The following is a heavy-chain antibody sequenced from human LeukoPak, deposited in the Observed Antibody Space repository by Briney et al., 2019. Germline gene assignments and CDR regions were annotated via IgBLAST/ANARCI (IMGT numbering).Heavy chain of an antibody. CDR3: ARGEPWELRYNWFDP. CDR1: GFTFSSYE. CDR2: ISSSGSTI. J-gene: IGHJ5*02. Sequence: PGGSLRLSCAASGFTFSSYEMNWVRQAPGKGLEWVSYISSSGSTIYYADSVKGRFTTSRDNAKNSLYLQMNSLRAEDTAVYYCARGEPWELRYNWFDPWGQGTLVTVSS. V-gene: IGHV3-48*03. D-gene: IGHD1-26*01.